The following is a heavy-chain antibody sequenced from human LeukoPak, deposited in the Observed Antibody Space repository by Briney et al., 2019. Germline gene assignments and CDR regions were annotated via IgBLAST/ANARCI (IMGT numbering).Heavy chain of an antibody. V-gene: IGHV3-21*01. CDR1: GFTFSSYS. J-gene: IGHJ6*02. Sequence: PGGSLRLSCAASGFTFSSYSMNWVRQAPGKGLEWVSSISSSSSYIYYADSVKGRFTISRDNAKNSLYLQMNSLRAGDTAVYYCARALPSYGDYASYYYGMDVWGQGTTVTVSS. D-gene: IGHD4-17*01. CDR3: ARALPSYGDYASYYYGMDV. CDR2: ISSSSSYI.